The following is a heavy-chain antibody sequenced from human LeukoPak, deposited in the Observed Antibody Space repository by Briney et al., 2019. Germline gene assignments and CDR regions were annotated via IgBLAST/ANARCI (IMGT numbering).Heavy chain of an antibody. D-gene: IGHD6-19*01. V-gene: IGHV1-8*01. CDR1: GYTFTSYD. CDR3: ARAIRAVAGSDY. CDR2: MNPNSGNT. Sequence: ASVKVSCKASGYTFTSYDINWVRQATGQGLEWMGWMNPNSGNTGYAQKFQGRVTMTRNTSISTAYMELSSLRSEDTAVYYCARAIRAVAGSDYWGQGTLVTVSS. J-gene: IGHJ4*02.